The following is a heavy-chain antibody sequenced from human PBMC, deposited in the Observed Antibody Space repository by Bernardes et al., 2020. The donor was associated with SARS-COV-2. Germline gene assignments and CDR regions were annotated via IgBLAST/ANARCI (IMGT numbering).Heavy chain of an antibody. Sequence: SEPLSLTCTVSGGSISSYYWSWIRQPPGKGLEWIGYIYYSGSTNYNPSLKSRVTISVDTSKNQFSLKLSSVTAADTAVYYCARVGAGETTYYDFWSGYYHFDYWGQGTLVTVSS. V-gene: IGHV4-59*01. CDR3: ARVGAGETTYYDFWSGYYHFDY. CDR2: IYYSGST. D-gene: IGHD3-3*01. CDR1: GGSISSYY. J-gene: IGHJ4*02.